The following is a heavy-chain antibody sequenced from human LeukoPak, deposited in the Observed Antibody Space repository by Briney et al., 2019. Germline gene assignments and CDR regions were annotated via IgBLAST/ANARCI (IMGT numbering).Heavy chain of an antibody. CDR2: IYTSGSP. CDR3: AGELWFGDTDAFDI. D-gene: IGHD3-10*01. CDR1: GRSISSYY. J-gene: IGHJ3*02. V-gene: IGHV4-4*07. Sequence: SETLSLTCTVSGRSISSYYWSWIRQPAGKGLEWIGRIYTSGSPNYNPSLKSRVTMSVDTSKNQFSLKLSSVTAADTAVDYCAGELWFGDTDAFDIWGQGTMVTVSS.